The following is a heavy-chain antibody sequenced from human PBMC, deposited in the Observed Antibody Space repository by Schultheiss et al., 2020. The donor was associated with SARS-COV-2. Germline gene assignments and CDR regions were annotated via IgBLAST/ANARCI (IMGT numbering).Heavy chain of an antibody. D-gene: IGHD2-21*01. V-gene: IGHV3-9*01. Sequence: GGSLRLSCAASGFTFDDYAMHWVRQAPGKGLEWVSGISWNSGSIGYADSVKGRFTISRDNSKNTLYLQMNSLRAEDTAVYYCAKDLCGGDCYDYWGQGTLVTVSS. CDR2: ISWNSGSI. J-gene: IGHJ4*02. CDR1: GFTFDDYA. CDR3: AKDLCGGDCYDY.